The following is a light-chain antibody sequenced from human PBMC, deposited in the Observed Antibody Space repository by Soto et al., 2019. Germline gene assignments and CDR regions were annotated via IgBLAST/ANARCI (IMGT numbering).Light chain of an antibody. J-gene: IGKJ5*01. Sequence: DTVMTQSPLSLPVTPGEPASISCRSSQSLLHSNGYNYLDWYLQKPGQSPQLLIYLGSNRASGVPHRFSRSGSGTDFTLKISSVEAEDVGVYYCMQALQILITLGGGTRLEIK. CDR3: MQALQILIT. CDR1: QSLLHSNGYNY. CDR2: LGS. V-gene: IGKV2-28*01.